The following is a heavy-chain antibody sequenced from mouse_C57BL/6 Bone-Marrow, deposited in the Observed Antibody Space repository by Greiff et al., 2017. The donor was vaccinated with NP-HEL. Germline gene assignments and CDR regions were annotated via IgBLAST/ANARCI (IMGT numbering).Heavy chain of an antibody. J-gene: IGHJ3*01. V-gene: IGHV1-9*01. CDR1: GYTFTGYW. CDR3: ARSGYGYVGTY. Sequence: QVQLQQSGAELMTPGASVKLSCKATGYTFTGYWIEWVKQRPGHGLEWIGEILPGRGSTHYNAKFKGKATFPADTSSNPAYMHLSCLTTEDSAIYERARSGYGYVGTYWGQGALVTVSA. D-gene: IGHD2-2*01. CDR2: ILPGRGST.